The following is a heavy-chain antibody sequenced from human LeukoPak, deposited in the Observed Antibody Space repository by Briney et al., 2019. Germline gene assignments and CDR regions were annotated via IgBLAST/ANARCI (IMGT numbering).Heavy chain of an antibody. Sequence: GGSVNLSCAAAGFTFSDSLIQWARHASGKGLECVGCIRRKANNYATTYGASVKGRFTISRDDSKNTAFLQMNSLKIEDTALYYCSGDYLGLDGGWGQGTLVTVSS. CDR3: SGDYLGLDGG. CDR2: IRRKANNYAT. V-gene: IGHV3-73*01. D-gene: IGHD2-21*01. J-gene: IGHJ4*02. CDR1: GFTFSDSL.